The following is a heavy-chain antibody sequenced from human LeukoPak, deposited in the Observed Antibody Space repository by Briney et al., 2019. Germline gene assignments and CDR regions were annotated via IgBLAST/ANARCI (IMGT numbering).Heavy chain of an antibody. CDR2: IHNSGST. V-gene: IGHV4-4*02. CDR3: ARDLSSDY. Sequence: SETLSLTCAVSGLSISSGYWWSWVRQPPGKGLEWIAEIHNSGSTNYNPSLKSQFTISVDKSKNQFSLNLNSATAADTAVYYCARDLSSDYWGQGAQVTVSS. CDR1: GLSISSGYW. D-gene: IGHD2/OR15-2a*01. J-gene: IGHJ4*02.